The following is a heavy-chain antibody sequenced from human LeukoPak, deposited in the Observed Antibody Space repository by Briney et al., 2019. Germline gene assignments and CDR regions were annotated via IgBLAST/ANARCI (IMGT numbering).Heavy chain of an antibody. CDR3: ARVSGYDFWSGYAFDY. Sequence: GGPLRLSCAASGFTFSDYYMSWIRQAPGKGLEWVSYISSSGSTIYYADSVKGRFTISRDNAKNSLYLQMNSLRAEDTAVYYCARVSGYDFWSGYAFDYWGQGTLVTVSS. V-gene: IGHV3-11*01. CDR2: ISSSGSTI. J-gene: IGHJ4*02. D-gene: IGHD3-3*01. CDR1: GFTFSDYY.